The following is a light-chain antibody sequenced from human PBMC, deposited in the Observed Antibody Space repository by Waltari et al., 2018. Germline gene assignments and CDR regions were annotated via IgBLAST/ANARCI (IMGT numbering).Light chain of an antibody. CDR2: YEN. J-gene: IGLJ2*01. CDR3: QVWDATNDHSV. Sequence: SYVLTQAPSVSVTPGETARIPWEGENIGSKRVHWYQQKPGQAPVVVISYENDRPSGIPERFSGSNSENTATLTISRVEVGDEADYYGQVWDATNDHSVFGGGTKLTVL. CDR1: NIGSKR. V-gene: IGLV3-21*01.